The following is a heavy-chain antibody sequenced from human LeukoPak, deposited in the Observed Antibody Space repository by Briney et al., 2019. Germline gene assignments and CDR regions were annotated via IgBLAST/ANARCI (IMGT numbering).Heavy chain of an antibody. CDR3: ARRGYCSSTSCPYDLYYYGMDV. CDR1: GYTFTSYG. V-gene: IGHV1-18*04. Sequence: PSVKVSCTASGYTFTSYGISWVRQAPGQGLEWMGWISAYNGNTNYAQKLQGRVTMTTDTSTSTAYMELRSLRSDDTAVYYCARRGYCSSTSCPYDLYYYGMDVWGKGTTVTVSS. D-gene: IGHD2-2*01. J-gene: IGHJ6*04. CDR2: ISAYNGNT.